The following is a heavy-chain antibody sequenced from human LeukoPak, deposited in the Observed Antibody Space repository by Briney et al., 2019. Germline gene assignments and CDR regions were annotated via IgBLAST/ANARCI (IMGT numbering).Heavy chain of an antibody. V-gene: IGHV3-23*01. CDR1: GFNFNDAA. Sequence: GGPLRLSCAASGFNFNDAAMTWVRQAPGKGLEWVSLIASSGRNTYYTDSVRGRFTISRDNSKKTLSLQMNSLRVEDTAIYYCAKDIQLSAWGLGTMVTVSS. CDR3: AKDIQLSA. J-gene: IGHJ3*01. CDR2: IASSGRNT. D-gene: IGHD5-24*01.